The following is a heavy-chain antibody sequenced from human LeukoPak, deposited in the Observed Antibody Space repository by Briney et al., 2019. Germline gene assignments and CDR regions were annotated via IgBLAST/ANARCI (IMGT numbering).Heavy chain of an antibody. V-gene: IGHV4-38-2*01. CDR1: GYSISSGYY. D-gene: IGHD3-3*01. CDR2: IYHSGST. Sequence: SETLSLTCAVSGYSISSGYYWGWIRQPPGKGLEWIGSIYHSGSTYYNPSLKSRVTISVDTSKNQSSLRLSSVTAADTAVYYCARLYYDFWSGYYTVIPEPGYYFDYWGQGTLVTVSS. J-gene: IGHJ4*02. CDR3: ARLYYDFWSGYYTVIPEPGYYFDY.